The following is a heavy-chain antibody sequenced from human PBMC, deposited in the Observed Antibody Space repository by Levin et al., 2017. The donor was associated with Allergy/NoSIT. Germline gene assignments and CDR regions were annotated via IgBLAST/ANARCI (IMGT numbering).Heavy chain of an antibody. CDR3: ARDQLLWFGEFRSDGMDV. CDR2: IWYDGSNK. Sequence: PGGSLRLSCAASGFTFSSYGMHWVRQAPGKGLEWVAVIWYDGSNKYYADSVKGRFTISRDNSKNTLYLQMNSLRAEDTAVYYCARDQLLWFGEFRSDGMDVWGQGTTVTVSS. CDR1: GFTFSSYG. D-gene: IGHD3-10*01. J-gene: IGHJ6*02. V-gene: IGHV3-33*01.